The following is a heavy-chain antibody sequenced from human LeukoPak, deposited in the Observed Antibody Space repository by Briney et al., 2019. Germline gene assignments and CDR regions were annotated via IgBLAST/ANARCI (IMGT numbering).Heavy chain of an antibody. CDR3: ARLYYYDSSGYCPVLDY. CDR1: GYSFTSYW. D-gene: IGHD3-22*01. Sequence: GEPLKISCKGSGYSFTSYWIGWVRQMPGKGLEWMGIIYPGDSDTRYSPSFQGQVTISADKSISTAYLQWSSLKASDTAMYYCARLYYYDSSGYCPVLDYWGQGTLVTVSS. J-gene: IGHJ4*02. CDR2: IYPGDSDT. V-gene: IGHV5-51*01.